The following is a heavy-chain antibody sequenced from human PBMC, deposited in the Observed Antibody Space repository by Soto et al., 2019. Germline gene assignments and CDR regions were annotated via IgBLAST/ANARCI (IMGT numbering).Heavy chain of an antibody. V-gene: IGHV3-30-3*01. Sequence: GGSLRLSCAASGFTFSSYAMHWVRQAPGKGLEWVAVISYDGSNKYYADSVKGRFTISRDNSKNTLYLQMNSLRAEDTAVYYCASFHCTNGVCQKPRDYYYGMDVWGQGTTVTVSS. CDR3: ASFHCTNGVCQKPRDYYYGMDV. D-gene: IGHD2-8*01. CDR1: GFTFSSYA. J-gene: IGHJ6*02. CDR2: ISYDGSNK.